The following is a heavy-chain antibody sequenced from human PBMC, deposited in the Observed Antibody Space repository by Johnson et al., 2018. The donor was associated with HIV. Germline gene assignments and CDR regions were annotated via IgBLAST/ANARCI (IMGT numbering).Heavy chain of an antibody. V-gene: IGHV3-23*04. CDR2: ISGGGTT. CDR3: AKDLGDFWSGYYFDI. CDR1: GFIFDNYG. Sequence: VQLVESGGGLVQPGGSRRLSCAASGFIFDNYGMSWVRQAPGKGLEWVSTISGGGTTYYSDSAKGRFTISRDSSKNTLYLQMNSLRAEDTAVYYCAKDLGDFWSGYYFDIWGQGTMVTVSS. D-gene: IGHD3-3*01. J-gene: IGHJ3*02.